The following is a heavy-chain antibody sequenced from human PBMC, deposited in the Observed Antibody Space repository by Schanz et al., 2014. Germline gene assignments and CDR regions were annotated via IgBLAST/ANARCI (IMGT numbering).Heavy chain of an antibody. Sequence: QVQLLQFGGGVVQPGRSLRLSCAASGFIFSNYGMHWVRQAPGKGLEWVAAMSYDGSIKYYGDSVKGRFTISRDNSKNTLYLHMNTLRSEDTAVYYCAKDSTHIDIVLVPTAIDYWGQGTLVTVSS. D-gene: IGHD2-2*01. CDR3: AKDSTHIDIVLVPTAIDY. CDR2: MSYDGSIK. V-gene: IGHV3-30*18. CDR1: GFIFSNYG. J-gene: IGHJ4*02.